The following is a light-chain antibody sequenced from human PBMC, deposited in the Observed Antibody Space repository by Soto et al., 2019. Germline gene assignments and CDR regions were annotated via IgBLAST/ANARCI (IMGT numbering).Light chain of an antibody. V-gene: IGLV3-21*04. J-gene: IGLJ2*01. CDR3: QVWDRSSDHVV. Sequence: SYELTQPPSVSVAPGETANITCGENNIDAKSGHGDQQKPAQAPVLVIYYDSDRPSGIPKRYSGSNTGNTATLTISRVEAGDEDDYHCQVWDRSSDHVVFGGGTKLTVL. CDR1: NIDAKS. CDR2: YDS.